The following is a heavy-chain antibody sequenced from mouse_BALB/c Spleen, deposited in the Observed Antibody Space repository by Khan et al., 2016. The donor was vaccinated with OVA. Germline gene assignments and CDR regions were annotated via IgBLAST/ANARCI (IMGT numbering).Heavy chain of an antibody. V-gene: IGHV3-2*02. CDR1: GYSITSDYA. Sequence: EVQLVESGPGLVKPSQSLSLTCTVTGYSITSDYAWNWIRQFPENKLEWMGYIKYSGSTSYNPSLKSRISITRNTSQNQFFLQLSSVTTEDTATYYCARSGTISTVVATDFDSWGQGTTLTVSS. D-gene: IGHD1-1*01. CDR2: IKYSGST. J-gene: IGHJ2*01. CDR3: ARSGTISTVVATDFDS.